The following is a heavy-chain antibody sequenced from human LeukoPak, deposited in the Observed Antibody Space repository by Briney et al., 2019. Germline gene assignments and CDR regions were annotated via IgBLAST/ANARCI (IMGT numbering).Heavy chain of an antibody. D-gene: IGHD2-15*01. CDR3: ARCSGGSCYANYFDY. Sequence: GGSLRLSCAASGFTFSSYWMSWVRQAPGKGLEWVSAISGSGGSTYYADSVKGRFTISRDNSKNTLYLQMNSLRAEDTAVYYCARCSGGSCYANYFDYWGQGTLVTVSS. CDR1: GFTFSSYW. J-gene: IGHJ4*02. V-gene: IGHV3-23*01. CDR2: ISGSGGST.